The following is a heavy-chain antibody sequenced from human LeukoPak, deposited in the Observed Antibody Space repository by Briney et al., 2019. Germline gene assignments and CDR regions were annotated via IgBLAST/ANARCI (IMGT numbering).Heavy chain of an antibody. V-gene: IGHV3-74*01. J-gene: IGHJ1*01. CDR2: IKNDGKIT. CDR1: EFTFNNYW. D-gene: IGHD3-3*01. Sequence: GGSLRLSCAASEFTFNNYWMHWVRQAPGKGLVWVSRIKNDGKITTYADSVKGRFTTSRDNAKNTFYLQMNSLRVEDTAVYYCLLIILGGSSQHWGQGILVTVSS. CDR3: LLIILGGSSQH.